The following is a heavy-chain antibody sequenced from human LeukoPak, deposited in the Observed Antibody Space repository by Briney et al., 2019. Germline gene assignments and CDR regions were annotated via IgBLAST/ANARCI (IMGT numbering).Heavy chain of an antibody. CDR2: ISYDGSNK. D-gene: IGHD5-12*01. V-gene: IGHV3-30*18. Sequence: GRSLRLSCAASGFTFSSYGMHWVRQAPGKGLEWVAVISYDGSNKYYADSVKGRFTISRDNSKNTLYLQMNSLRAEDTAVYYCAKVGPYGGYARSPHPMDVWGQGTTVTVSS. CDR3: AKVGPYGGYARSPHPMDV. CDR1: GFTFSSYG. J-gene: IGHJ6*02.